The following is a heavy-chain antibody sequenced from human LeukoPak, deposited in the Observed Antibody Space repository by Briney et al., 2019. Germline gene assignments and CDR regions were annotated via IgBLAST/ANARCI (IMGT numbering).Heavy chain of an antibody. J-gene: IGHJ6*03. D-gene: IGHD6-13*01. CDR2: ISSSSSYI. CDR1: GFPFSSYS. CDR3: ARGYSSSWHHYYYYMDV. V-gene: IGHV3-21*01. Sequence: GSLRLSCAASGFPFSSYSMNWVRQAPGKGLEWVSSISSSSSYIYYADSVKGRFTISRDNAKNSLYLQMNSLRAEDTAVYYCARGYSSSWHHYYYYMDVWGKGTTVTVSS.